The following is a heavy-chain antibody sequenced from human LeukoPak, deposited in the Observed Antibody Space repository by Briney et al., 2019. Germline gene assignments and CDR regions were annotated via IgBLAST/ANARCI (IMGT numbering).Heavy chain of an antibody. CDR1: GFTFDDYA. CDR3: AKASVLLWFGEPHAFDI. Sequence: SLRLSCAASGFTFDDYAMHWVRQAPGKGLEWVSGISWNSGSIGYADSVKGRFTISRGNAKNSLYLQMNSLRAEDTALYYCAKASVLLWFGEPHAFDIWGQGTMVTVSS. D-gene: IGHD3-10*01. J-gene: IGHJ3*02. CDR2: ISWNSGSI. V-gene: IGHV3-9*01.